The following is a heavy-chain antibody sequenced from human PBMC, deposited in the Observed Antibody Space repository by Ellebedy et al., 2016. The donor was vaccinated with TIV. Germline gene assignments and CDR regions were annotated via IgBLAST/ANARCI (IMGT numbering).Heavy chain of an antibody. CDR1: GGSISRFS. Sequence: SETLSLXCTVSGGSISRFSWTWIRQPPGKGLEWIGYVFYSGDTIYNPPLNSRVTMSVDTSKNQFYLNLTSVTAADTAVYYCVRFDYDVEGYYGLDVWGQGTTVAVSS. D-gene: IGHD3-3*01. CDR2: VFYSGDT. J-gene: IGHJ6*02. V-gene: IGHV4-59*01. CDR3: VRFDYDVEGYYGLDV.